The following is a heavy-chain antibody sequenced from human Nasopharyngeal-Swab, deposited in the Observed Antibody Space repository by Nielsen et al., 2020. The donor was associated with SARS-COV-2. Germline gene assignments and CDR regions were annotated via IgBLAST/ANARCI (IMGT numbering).Heavy chain of an antibody. CDR3: ARANRSGIFGVVLNFDY. CDR2: IYYSAST. Sequence: SETLSLTCTVSGGSISSGGYYWSWIRQHPGKGLEWIGYIYYSASTYYNPSLKSRVTISVDTSKNQFSLKLSSVTAADTAVYYCARANRSGIFGVVLNFDYWGQGTLVTVSS. J-gene: IGHJ4*02. CDR1: GGSISSGGYY. V-gene: IGHV4-31*03. D-gene: IGHD3-3*01.